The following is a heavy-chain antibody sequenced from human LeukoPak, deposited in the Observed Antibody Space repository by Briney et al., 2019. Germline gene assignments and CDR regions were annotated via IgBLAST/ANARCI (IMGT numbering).Heavy chain of an antibody. J-gene: IGHJ6*04. D-gene: IGHD5-12*01. V-gene: IGHV4-34*01. CDR3: ARAGYSGSDFSV. Sequence: PETLSLTCAVYGGSFSGYYWSWIRQPPGKGLEWIGEINHSGSTNYNPSLKSRVTISVDTSKNQFSLKLSSVTATDTAVYYCARAGYSGSDFSVWGKGSTVTVSS. CDR2: INHSGST. CDR1: GGSFSGYY.